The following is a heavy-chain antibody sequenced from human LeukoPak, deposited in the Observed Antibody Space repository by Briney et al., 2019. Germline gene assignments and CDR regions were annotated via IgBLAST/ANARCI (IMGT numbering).Heavy chain of an antibody. CDR2: IYHSGST. D-gene: IGHD3-22*01. CDR1: GGSISSSNW. CDR3: ARAQAYYYDSSDHYFDY. V-gene: IGHV4-4*02. Sequence: PSETLSLTCAVSGGSISSSNWWSWVRQPPGKGLEWIGEIYHSGSTNYNPSLKSRVTISVDKSKNQFSLKLSSVTAADTAVYYCARAQAYYYDSSDHYFDYWGQGTLVTVSS. J-gene: IGHJ4*02.